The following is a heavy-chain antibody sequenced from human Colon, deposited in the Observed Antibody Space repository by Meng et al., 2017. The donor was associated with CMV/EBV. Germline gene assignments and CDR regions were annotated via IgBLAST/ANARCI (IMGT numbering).Heavy chain of an antibody. V-gene: IGHV4-38-2*02. J-gene: IGHJ6*02. Sequence: GSLRLSCTVSGYSISSDYYWGYIRQPSGKGLGWVGCISHGGRTYYNPSLESRVTISVDTSKNPLSLKLRSVTAADTAVYYCARGPIVVAPATMGRGGYYSYGLDVWGQGTTVTVSS. CDR1: GYSISSDYY. D-gene: IGHD2-2*01. CDR3: ARGPIVVAPATMGRGGYYSYGLDV. CDR2: ISHGGRT.